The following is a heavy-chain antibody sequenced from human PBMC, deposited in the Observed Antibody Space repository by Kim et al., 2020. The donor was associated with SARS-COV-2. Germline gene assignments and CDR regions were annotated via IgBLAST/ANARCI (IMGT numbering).Heavy chain of an antibody. J-gene: IGHJ4*02. D-gene: IGHD3-22*01. CDR2: INHSGST. V-gene: IGHV4-34*01. Sequence: SETLSLTCAVYGGSFSGYYWSWIRQPPGKGLEWIGEINHSGSTNYNPSLKSRVTISVDTSKNQFSLKLSSVTAADTAVYYCARGPGYYDSSGYSWGYWGQGTLVTVSS. CDR1: GGSFSGYY. CDR3: ARGPGYYDSSGYSWGY.